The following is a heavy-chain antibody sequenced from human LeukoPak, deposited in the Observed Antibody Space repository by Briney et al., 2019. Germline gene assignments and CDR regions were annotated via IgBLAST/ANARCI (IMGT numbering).Heavy chain of an antibody. J-gene: IGHJ5*01. Sequence: PSETLSLTCNVSGVSIRNCYWSWIRQPPGKGLEWIGYVYYSGSSNYNPSLKSRVSISLDTYKNQVSLNLTSVIAADTAVYYCARDHLGCWCGSWAREIRVTVSS. CDR1: GVSIRNCY. CDR3: ARDHLGCWCGS. V-gene: IGHV4-59*01. CDR2: VYYSGSS.